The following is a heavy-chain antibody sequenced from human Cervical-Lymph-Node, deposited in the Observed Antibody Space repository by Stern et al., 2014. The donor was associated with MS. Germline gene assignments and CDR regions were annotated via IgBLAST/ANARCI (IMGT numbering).Heavy chain of an antibody. V-gene: IGHV3-30*18. CDR2: ISYDGSNK. Sequence: VQLVESGGGVVQPGRSLRLSGAASGFTFSVYGMHWVRQAPGKGLAWVALISYDGSNKSYADSVKGRFTISRDNSKDTLYLQMNSLRSEDTAVYYCTKRESDFWSGGFDPWGQGTLVTVSS. D-gene: IGHD3-3*01. CDR1: GFTFSVYG. CDR3: TKRESDFWSGGFDP. J-gene: IGHJ5*02.